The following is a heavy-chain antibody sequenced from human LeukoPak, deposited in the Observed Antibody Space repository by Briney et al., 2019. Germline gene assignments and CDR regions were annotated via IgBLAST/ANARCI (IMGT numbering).Heavy chain of an antibody. J-gene: IGHJ3*02. Sequence: PGRSLRLSCAASGFTFDDYAMHWVRQAPGKGLEWVSGISWNSGSIGYADSVKGRFTISRDNAKNSLYLQMNSLRAEDTALYYCAKDYYDSSGLFDIWGQGTMVTVSS. V-gene: IGHV3-9*01. CDR1: GFTFDDYA. D-gene: IGHD3-22*01. CDR2: ISWNSGSI. CDR3: AKDYYDSSGLFDI.